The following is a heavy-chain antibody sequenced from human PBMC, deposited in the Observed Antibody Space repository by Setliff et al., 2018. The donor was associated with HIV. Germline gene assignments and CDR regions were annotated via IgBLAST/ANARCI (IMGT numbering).Heavy chain of an antibody. CDR3: ARDSDVDSSVSDV. CDR2: MYPGGSI. D-gene: IGHD6-19*01. Sequence: NPSETLSLTCTVSGGSISGHYWSWIRQPAGKGLEWVGHMYPGGSINYNPSLNSRVTMSVDRSKNQFSLKLSSVTAADTAVYYCARDSDVDSSVSDVWGKGTTVTVSS. J-gene: IGHJ6*04. V-gene: IGHV4-4*07. CDR1: GGSISGHY.